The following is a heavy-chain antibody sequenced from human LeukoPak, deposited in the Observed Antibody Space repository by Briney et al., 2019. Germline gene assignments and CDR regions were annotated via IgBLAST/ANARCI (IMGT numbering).Heavy chain of an antibody. J-gene: IGHJ3*02. Sequence: GGSLRLSCAASGFTFSSYGMNWVRQAPGKGLEWVSGISVSGDSTYYADYVKGRFTISRDNSKNTLYLQMNSLRAEDTAVYYCAKSMIRGVNDAFDIWGQGTMVTVSS. V-gene: IGHV3-23*01. CDR3: AKSMIRGVNDAFDI. CDR1: GFTFSSYG. D-gene: IGHD3-10*01. CDR2: ISVSGDST.